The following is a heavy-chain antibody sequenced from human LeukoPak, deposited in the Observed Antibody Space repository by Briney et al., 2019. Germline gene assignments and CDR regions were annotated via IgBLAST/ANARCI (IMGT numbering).Heavy chain of an antibody. D-gene: IGHD3-3*02. CDR1: GGSFSGYY. V-gene: IGHV4-34*01. CDR2: INHSGST. J-gene: IGHJ4*02. Sequence: PSETLSLTCAVYGGSFSGYYWSWIRQPPGKGLEWIGEINHSGSTNYNPSLKSRVTISVDTSKNQFSLELSSVTAADTAVYYCARGQAKDHFWSGYYGDYWGQGTLVTVSS. CDR3: ARGQAKDHFWSGYYGDY.